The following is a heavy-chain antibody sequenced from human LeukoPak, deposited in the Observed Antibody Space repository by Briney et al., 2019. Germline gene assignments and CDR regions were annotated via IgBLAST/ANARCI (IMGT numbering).Heavy chain of an antibody. D-gene: IGHD2-15*01. CDR1: GFTFSSYW. V-gene: IGHV3-7*01. J-gene: IGHJ4*02. Sequence: GGSLRLSRAASGFTFSSYWMSWVRQAPGKGLEWVANIKQDGSQKNYVDSLKGRFTISRDNAKNSLYLQMNGLRAEDTAVYYCVGESRSSGGSRWGQGTLVTVSS. CDR3: VGESRSSGGSR. CDR2: IKQDGSQK.